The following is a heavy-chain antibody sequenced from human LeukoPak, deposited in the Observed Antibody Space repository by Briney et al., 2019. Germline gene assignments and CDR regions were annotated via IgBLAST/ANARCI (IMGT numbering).Heavy chain of an antibody. J-gene: IGHJ4*02. CDR3: ARLPPTTDDY. Sequence: GESLKISCKGFGYSFTSYWIGWVRQMPGKGLEWMGIIYPGDPDTRYSPSFRGQVTISADKSISTAYLQWSSLKASDTAMYYCARLPPTTDDYWGQGTLVTVSS. V-gene: IGHV5-51*01. CDR1: GYSFTSYW. D-gene: IGHD4-17*01. CDR2: IYPGDPDT.